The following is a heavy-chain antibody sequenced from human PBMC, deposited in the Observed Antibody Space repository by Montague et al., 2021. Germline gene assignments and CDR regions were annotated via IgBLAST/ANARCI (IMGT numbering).Heavy chain of an antibody. CDR1: GDSVSSNDAT. J-gene: IGHJ5*02. CDR3: ARGWQKRFDP. Sequence: CAISGDSVSSNDATWNSIRQSPSRRLQRLRRTYHRPKRYNEYAISVKSRITVNPDTSKNQFSLLLNSVTPEDTAVYYCARGWQKRFDPWGQGTLVTVSS. D-gene: IGHD5-24*01. V-gene: IGHV6-1*01. CDR2: TYHRPKRYN.